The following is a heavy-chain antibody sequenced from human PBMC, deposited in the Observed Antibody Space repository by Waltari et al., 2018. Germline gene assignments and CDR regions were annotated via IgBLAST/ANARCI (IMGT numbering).Heavy chain of an antibody. V-gene: IGHV1-69*04. Sequence: QVQLVQSGAEVKKPGSSVKVSCKASGGTFSSYAISWVRQAPGQGLEWMGGIIPILGIANYAQKFQGRVTITADESTSTAYMELSSLRSEDKAVYYCARDAGGGSGSPRDAFDIWGQGTMVTVSS. J-gene: IGHJ3*02. D-gene: IGHD3-10*01. CDR2: IIPILGIA. CDR1: GGTFSSYA. CDR3: ARDAGGGSGSPRDAFDI.